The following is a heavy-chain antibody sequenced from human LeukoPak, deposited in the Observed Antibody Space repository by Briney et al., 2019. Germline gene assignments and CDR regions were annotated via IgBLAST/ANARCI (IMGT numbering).Heavy chain of an antibody. CDR1: GYSFTGYY. V-gene: IGHV1-2*02. CDR2: INPNSGGT. D-gene: IGHD3-10*01. CDR3: ASTSRYYGSGSPQN. Sequence: ASVKVSCKASGYSFTGYYMHWVRQAPGQGLEWMGWINPNSGGTNYAQKFQGRVTMTRGTSISTAYMELSRLRSDDTAVYYCASTSRYYGSGSPQNWGQGTLVTVSS. J-gene: IGHJ4*02.